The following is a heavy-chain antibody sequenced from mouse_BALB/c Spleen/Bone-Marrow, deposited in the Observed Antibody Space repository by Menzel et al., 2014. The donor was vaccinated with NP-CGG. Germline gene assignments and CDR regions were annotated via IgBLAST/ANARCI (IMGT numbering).Heavy chain of an antibody. V-gene: IGHV2-2*02. D-gene: IGHD1-1*01. CDR3: ARYGSILDY. CDR1: GFSLTSYG. J-gene: IGHJ2*01. CDR2: IWSGGST. Sequence: VQLVESGPGLVQPSQSLSITCTVSGFSLTSYGVHWVRQSPGKGLEWLGVIWSGGSTDYNAALISRLSISKDNSKSQVFFKMNSLQANDTAIYYCARYGSILDYWGQGTTLTVSS.